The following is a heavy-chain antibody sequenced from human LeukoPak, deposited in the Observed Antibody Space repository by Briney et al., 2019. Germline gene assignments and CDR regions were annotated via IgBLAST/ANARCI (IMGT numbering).Heavy chain of an antibody. D-gene: IGHD6-19*01. J-gene: IGHJ3*01. Sequence: PSETLSLTCTVSGGSISTNHYWNWIRQPAGKGLEWIGRIYISGSTNYNPSLKSRVTISLDASKSQFSLKLSSVTAADTAMYYCARVNIAVAGDASDVWGRGTMVTVSS. V-gene: IGHV4-4*07. CDR1: GGSISTNHY. CDR2: IYISGST. CDR3: ARVNIAVAGDASDV.